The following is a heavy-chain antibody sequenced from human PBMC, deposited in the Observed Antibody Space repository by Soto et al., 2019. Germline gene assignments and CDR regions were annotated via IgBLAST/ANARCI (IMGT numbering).Heavy chain of an antibody. CDR2: IWYDGSNK. CDR3: AREMGDILTGYYFDY. Sequence: QVQLVESGGGVVQPGRSLRLSCAASGFTFSSYGMHWVRQAPGKGLEWVAVIWYDGSNKYYADSVKGRFTISRDNSKNTLYLQMNSLRAEDTAVYYCAREMGDILTGYYFDYWGQGTLVTVSS. D-gene: IGHD3-9*01. V-gene: IGHV3-33*01. J-gene: IGHJ4*02. CDR1: GFTFSSYG.